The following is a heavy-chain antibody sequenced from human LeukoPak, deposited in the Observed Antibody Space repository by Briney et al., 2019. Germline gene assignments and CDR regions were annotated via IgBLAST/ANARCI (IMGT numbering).Heavy chain of an antibody. CDR1: GFTFSTAW. D-gene: IGHD3-10*01. CDR3: VRDLPRTSGP. Sequence: PGGSLRLSCAASGFTFSTAWMHWARQTPGKGLVWVSHINGDGRRINYADDVKGRFTISRDNAKNTLYLQMNSLRVEDTAVYYCVRDLPRTSGPWGQGTLVTVSS. V-gene: IGHV3-74*01. J-gene: IGHJ5*02. CDR2: INGDGRRI.